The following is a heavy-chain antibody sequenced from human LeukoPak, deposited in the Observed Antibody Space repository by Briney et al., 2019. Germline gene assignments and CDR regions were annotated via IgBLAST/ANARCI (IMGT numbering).Heavy chain of an antibody. CDR3: ARDNYGDHPYYYYYGMDV. CDR2: IYTSGST. D-gene: IGHD4-17*01. CDR1: GGSISSYY. V-gene: IGHV4-4*07. Sequence: SETLSLTCTVSGGSISSYYWSWIRQPAGKGLEWIGRIYTSGSTNYNPSLKSRVTMSVDTSKNQFSLKLSSVTAADTAVYYCARDNYGDHPYYYYYGMDVWGQGTTATVSS. J-gene: IGHJ6*02.